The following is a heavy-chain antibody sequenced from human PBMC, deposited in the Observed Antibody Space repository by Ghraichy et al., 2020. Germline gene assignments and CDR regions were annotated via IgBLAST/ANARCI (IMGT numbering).Heavy chain of an antibody. CDR2: IGGSDGST. J-gene: IGHJ4*02. Sequence: GGSLRLSCAASGFTFSSYAMSWVRQAPGKGLEWVSGIGGSDGSTYYTGSVKGRFTMSRDNSKNTLYLQMNSLRAEDTAVYYCAKDQGYSSSSCLDYWGQGTLVTVSS. V-gene: IGHV3-23*01. D-gene: IGHD6-6*01. CDR3: AKDQGYSSSSCLDY. CDR1: GFTFSSYA.